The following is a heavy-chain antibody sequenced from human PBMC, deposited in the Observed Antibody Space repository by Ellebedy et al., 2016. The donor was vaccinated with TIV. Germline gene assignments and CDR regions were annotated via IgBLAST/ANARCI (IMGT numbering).Heavy chain of an antibody. J-gene: IGHJ5*02. Sequence: GESLKISCNGSGYSFTSYWIGWVRQMPGKGLEWMGIIYPGDSDTRYSPSFQGQVTISADKSISTAYLQWSSLKASDTAMYYCARLPYNRITIFGVRFDPWGQGTLVTVSS. D-gene: IGHD3-3*01. CDR2: IYPGDSDT. CDR3: ARLPYNRITIFGVRFDP. CDR1: GYSFTSYW. V-gene: IGHV5-51*01.